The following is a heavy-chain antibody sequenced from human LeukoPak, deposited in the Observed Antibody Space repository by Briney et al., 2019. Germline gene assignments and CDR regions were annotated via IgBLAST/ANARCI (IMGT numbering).Heavy chain of an antibody. J-gene: IGHJ4*02. CDR1: GGSISSSSYY. D-gene: IGHD4-23*01. CDR3: ARATVATDHDY. V-gene: IGHV4-39*07. CDR2: IYYSGST. Sequence: SSETLSLTCTVSGGSISSSSYYWGWIRQPPGKGLEWIGSIYYSGSTYYNPSLKSRVTISVDTSRNQFSLKLSSVTAADTAVYYCARATVATDHDYWGQGTLVTVSS.